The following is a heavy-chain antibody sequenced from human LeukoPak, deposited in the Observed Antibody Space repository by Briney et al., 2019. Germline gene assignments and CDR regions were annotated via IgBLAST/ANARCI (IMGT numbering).Heavy chain of an antibody. CDR1: GGSISSYY. V-gene: IGHV4-59*01. CDR2: IYYSGST. CDR3: ARTQTWLPYFDY. Sequence: SETLSLTCTVSGGSISSYYWSWIRHPPRKGLGWIGYIYYSGSTNYNPSLKSRVTISVDTSKNQFSLKLSSVTAADTAVYYCARTQTWLPYFDYWGQGTLVTVSS. J-gene: IGHJ4*02. D-gene: IGHD5-12*01.